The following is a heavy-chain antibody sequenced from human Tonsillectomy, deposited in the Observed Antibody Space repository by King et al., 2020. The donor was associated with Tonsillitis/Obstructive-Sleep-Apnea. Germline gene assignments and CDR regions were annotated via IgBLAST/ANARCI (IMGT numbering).Heavy chain of an antibody. D-gene: IGHD5-12*01. CDR2: IKQDGNEK. Sequence: VQLVESGGDLVQPGGSLRLSCAASGFTFSRYWMSWVRQAPGKGLEWVANIKQDGNEKFYVDSVKGRLTISRDNAENSLYLQMNSLSAEDTAVYYCVRYGSGTDNAFDIWGQGTMVAVSS. CDR1: GFTFSRYW. V-gene: IGHV3-7*04. CDR3: VRYGSGTDNAFDI. J-gene: IGHJ3*02.